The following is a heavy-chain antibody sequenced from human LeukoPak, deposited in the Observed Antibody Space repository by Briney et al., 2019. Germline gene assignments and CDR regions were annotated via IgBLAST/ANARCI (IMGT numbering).Heavy chain of an antibody. CDR1: GLTLSSYW. D-gene: IGHD3-10*01. V-gene: IGHV3-74*01. CDR3: ARDSLGGTGNYLYYYNGMDV. CDR2: INSDGSST. J-gene: IGHJ6*01. Sequence: GGSLRLSCAASGLTLSSYWMHWVRQAPGKGLVWVSRINSDGSSTRYADSVKGRFTISRDNAKNTLYLQMNSLRAEDTAVYFCARDSLGGTGNYLYYYNGMDVWGQGATVTVSS.